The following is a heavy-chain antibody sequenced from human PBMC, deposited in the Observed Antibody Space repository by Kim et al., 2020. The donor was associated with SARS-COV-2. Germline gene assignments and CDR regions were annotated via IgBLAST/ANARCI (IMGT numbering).Heavy chain of an antibody. D-gene: IGHD3-10*01. V-gene: IGHV4-39*01. CDR3: APSVNDGVGYYYGSGSYYPY. J-gene: IGHJ4*02. Sequence: SETLSLTCTVSGGSISSSSYYWGWIRQPPGKGLEWIGSIYYSGSTYYNPSLKSRVTISVDTSKNQFSLKLSSVTAADTAVYYCAPSVNDGVGYYYGSGSYYPYWGQGTLVTVSS. CDR1: GGSISSSSYY. CDR2: IYYSGST.